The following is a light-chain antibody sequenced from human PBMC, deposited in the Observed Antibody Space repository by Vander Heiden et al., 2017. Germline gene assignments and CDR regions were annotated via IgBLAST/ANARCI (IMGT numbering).Light chain of an antibody. CDR1: QSISSW. Sequence: DIQMTQSASTLSASVGDRVTITCPASQSISSWLAWYQQKPVKAPKLLIYKASSLESGVPSRFSGSGSGTEFTLTISSLHPDDFATYYCQRENSYSRTFGQGTKVEIK. J-gene: IGKJ1*01. V-gene: IGKV1-5*03. CDR2: KAS. CDR3: QRENSYSRT.